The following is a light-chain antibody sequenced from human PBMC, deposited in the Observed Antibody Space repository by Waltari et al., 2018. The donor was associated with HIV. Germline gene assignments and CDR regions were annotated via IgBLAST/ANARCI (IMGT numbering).Light chain of an antibody. V-gene: IGKV4-1*01. CDR1: QSVLYSSDNNHY. CDR3: QQYYTSPLT. Sequence: DIVMTQSPDSLVVSLGQRDPINCKSSQSVLYSSDNNHYLAWYRQKPGQPPKLLISWASTRESGVPDRFSGSGSGTDFTLTISSLQAEDVAVYYCQQYYTSPLTFGQGTRLELK. J-gene: IGKJ5*01. CDR2: WAS.